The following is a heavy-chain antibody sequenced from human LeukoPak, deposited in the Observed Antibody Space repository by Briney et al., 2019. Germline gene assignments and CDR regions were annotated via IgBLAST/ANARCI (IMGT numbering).Heavy chain of an antibody. CDR1: GYSFTTYW. CDR3: ARRGLEWSMDN. J-gene: IGHJ4*02. D-gene: IGHD3-3*01. V-gene: IGHV5-51*01. Sequence: ESLKISCKGSGYSFTTYWIGWVRQMTGKGLEWMGIIYPGDSDTRYSPSFQGQVTISADKSISTAYLQWRSLKASDTAMYYCARRGLEWSMDNWGQGTLVTVSS. CDR2: IYPGDSDT.